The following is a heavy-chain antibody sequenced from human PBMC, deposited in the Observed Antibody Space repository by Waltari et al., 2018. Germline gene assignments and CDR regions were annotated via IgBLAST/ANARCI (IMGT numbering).Heavy chain of an antibody. V-gene: IGHV4-34*01. Sequence: QVQLQQWGAGRLKPSETLSLTCAVYGGSFSNSHWTWIRQPPGKGLEWIGEINHSGSNNYNPSLKSRVTISIDTSNNQFSLRLSSVSAADTAVYYCTRWDSWGQGTLVTVSS. CDR1: GGSFSNSH. CDR2: INHSGSN. J-gene: IGHJ4*02. CDR3: TRWDS.